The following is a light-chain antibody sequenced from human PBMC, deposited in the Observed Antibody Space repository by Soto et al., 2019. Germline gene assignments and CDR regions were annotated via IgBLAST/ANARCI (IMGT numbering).Light chain of an antibody. J-gene: IGKJ4*01. CDR3: LQDYTYPRT. V-gene: IGKV1-6*01. CDR2: HAS. CDR1: QSISSY. Sequence: IQMTQSPSSLSASVGATVTIACRASQSISSYLNWYQQKPGKAPKLLIYHASNLQSGVPPRFSGSGSGTDCTLTISSLQAEDVATYYCLQDYTYPRTLGGGTKVDIK.